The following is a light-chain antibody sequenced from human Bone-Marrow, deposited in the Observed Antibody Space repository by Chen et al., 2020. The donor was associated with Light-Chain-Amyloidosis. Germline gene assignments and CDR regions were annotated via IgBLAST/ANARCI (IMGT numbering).Light chain of an antibody. J-gene: IGLJ3*02. V-gene: IGLV3-21*02. CDR1: NIGSTS. CDR3: QVWDRSSDRPV. Sequence: SYVLTQPSSVSVAPGQTATIACGGNNIGSTSVHWYQQTQGQAPLLVVYDDSYRPSGIPKRLSGSNSGNTATLTISRVEAGDEADYYCQVWDRSSDRPVFGGGTKLTVL. CDR2: DDS.